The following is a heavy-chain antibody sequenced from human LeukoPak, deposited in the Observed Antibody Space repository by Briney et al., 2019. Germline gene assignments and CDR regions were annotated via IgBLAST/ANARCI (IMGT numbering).Heavy chain of an antibody. Sequence: PSGTLSLTCAVSGYSISGGYYWGWIRRPPGKGRGWIGTIYHSGSTYYNPSLKSRGTISVDTSKNQFSLKLSSVTAADTAVYYCARDLEYSSSSSSAALDYWGQGTLVTVSS. V-gene: IGHV4-38-2*01. D-gene: IGHD6-6*01. CDR1: GYSISGGYY. CDR2: IYHSGST. J-gene: IGHJ4*02. CDR3: ARDLEYSSSSSSAALDY.